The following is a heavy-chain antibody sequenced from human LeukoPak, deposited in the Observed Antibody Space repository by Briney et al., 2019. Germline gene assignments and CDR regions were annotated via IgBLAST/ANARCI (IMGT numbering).Heavy chain of an antibody. V-gene: IGHV1-46*01. J-gene: IGHJ5*02. CDR3: ARVRRSMQLDP. CDR1: GYTFTSYY. Sequence: GASVKVSCTASGYTFTSYYMHWVRQAPGQGLEWMGIINPSGGSTSYAQKFQGRVTMTRDTSTSTVYMELSSLRSEDTAVYYCARVRRSMQLDPWGQGTLVTVSS. CDR2: INPSGGST. D-gene: IGHD3-10*01.